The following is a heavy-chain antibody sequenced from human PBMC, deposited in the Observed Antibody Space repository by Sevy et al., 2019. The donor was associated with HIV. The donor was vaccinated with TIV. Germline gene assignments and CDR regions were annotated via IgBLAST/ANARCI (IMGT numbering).Heavy chain of an antibody. CDR3: ARSNWVTATNGFSKSYYFDY. D-gene: IGHD7-27*01. CDR1: GDSFSSYF. CDR2: NNTSGST. V-gene: IGHV4-4*07. Sequence: SETLSLTCTVSGDSFSSYFWAWIRQPAGKGLEWIGRNNTSGSTNYNPSLKTRITMSVDTSKSQFSLKVTSLTAADTAIYFCARSNWVTATNGFSKSYYFDYWGQGSLVTVSS. J-gene: IGHJ4*02.